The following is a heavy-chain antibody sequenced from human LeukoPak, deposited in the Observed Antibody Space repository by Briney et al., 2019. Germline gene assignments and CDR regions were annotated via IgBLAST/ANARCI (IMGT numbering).Heavy chain of an antibody. CDR2: IKEDGSEK. V-gene: IGHV3-7*01. D-gene: IGHD1-26*01. CDR3: ARDRPGIVGATLAFDI. CDR1: GFTFSSYW. Sequence: GGSLRLSCTASGFTFSSYWMSWVRQAPGKGLEWVANIKEDGSEKYYVDSVKGRFTISRDNAKNSLYLQMNSLRAEDTAVYYCARDRPGIVGATLAFDIWGQGTMVTVSS. J-gene: IGHJ3*02.